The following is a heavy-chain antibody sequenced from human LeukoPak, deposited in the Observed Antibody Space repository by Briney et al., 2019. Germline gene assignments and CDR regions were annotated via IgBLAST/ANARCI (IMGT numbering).Heavy chain of an antibody. V-gene: IGHV3-30-3*01. CDR2: ISYDGSNK. CDR3: ARDRIAVAGIFDY. J-gene: IGHJ4*02. Sequence: PGGSLRLSCAASTFTFSSYAMHWVRQAPGKGLEWVAVISYDGSNKYYADSVKVRFTISRDNSNNTLYLQMNSLRAEDTAVYYCARDRIAVAGIFDYWGQGTLVTVSS. D-gene: IGHD6-19*01. CDR1: TFTFSSYA.